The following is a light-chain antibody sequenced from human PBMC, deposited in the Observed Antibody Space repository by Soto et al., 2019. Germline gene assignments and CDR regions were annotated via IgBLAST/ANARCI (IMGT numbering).Light chain of an antibody. J-gene: IGKJ4*01. CDR2: GAS. CDR3: QQYGSSPLT. CDR1: QSVISTS. V-gene: IGKV3-20*01. Sequence: IVLTQSACTLSLSAGESATIYSWTSQSVISTSLAWYQQKNGQAPRLFIYGASNRATGIPDRFSGSGYGTDFNLTINRLETEDFAMYYCQQYGSSPLTFGGGTKVDIK.